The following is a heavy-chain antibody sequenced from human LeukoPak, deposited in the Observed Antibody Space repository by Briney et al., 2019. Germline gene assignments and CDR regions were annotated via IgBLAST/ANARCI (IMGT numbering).Heavy chain of an antibody. J-gene: IGHJ5*02. Sequence: SETLSLTCTVSGGSISSYYWSWIRQPPGKGLEWIGYIYYSGSTNYNPSLKSRVTISVDTSKNQFSLKLSSVTAADTAVYYCARILTTSHWFDPWGQGTLVTVSS. V-gene: IGHV4-59*01. CDR1: GGSISSYY. CDR3: ARILTTSHWFDP. CDR2: IYYSGST. D-gene: IGHD3-9*01.